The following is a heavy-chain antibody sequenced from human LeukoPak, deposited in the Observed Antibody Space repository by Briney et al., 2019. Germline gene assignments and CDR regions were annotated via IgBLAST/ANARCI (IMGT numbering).Heavy chain of an antibody. CDR3: AKAGDLNYYYMDV. CDR2: INWNGGST. Sequence: GGSLRLSCAASGFTFDDYGMGWVRQAPGKVLEWVSGINWNGGSTGYADSVKGRFTISRDNSKNYLYLQMNSLRAEDTALYYCAKAGDLNYYYMDVWGKGTTVTVSS. J-gene: IGHJ6*03. CDR1: GFTFDDYG. V-gene: IGHV3-20*04. D-gene: IGHD3-16*01.